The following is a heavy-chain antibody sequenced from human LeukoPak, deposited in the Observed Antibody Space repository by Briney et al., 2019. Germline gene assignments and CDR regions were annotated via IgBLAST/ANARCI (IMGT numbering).Heavy chain of an antibody. CDR3: AKRPSYEPLGALDI. V-gene: IGHV3-23*01. D-gene: IGHD3-16*01. CDR1: GFTFSSYA. J-gene: IGHJ3*02. CDR2: ISGSGGST. Sequence: GGSLRLSCAASGFTFSSYAMSWVRQAPGKGLEWVSAISGSGGSTYYADSVKGRFTISRDNSKNTLYVQMNSLRAEDTAVYYCAKRPSYEPLGALDIWGQGTMVTVSS.